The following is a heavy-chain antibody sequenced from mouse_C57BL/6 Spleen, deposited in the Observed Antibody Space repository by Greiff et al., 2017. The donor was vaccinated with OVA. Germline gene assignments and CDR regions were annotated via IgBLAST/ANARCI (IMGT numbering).Heavy chain of an antibody. CDR3: TRTTVVARFDY. CDR1: GFTFSDAW. Sequence: DVKLVESGGGLVQPGGSMKLSCAASGFTFSDAWMDWVRQSPETGLEWVAEIRNKANNHATYYAESVKGRFTISRDDSKSSVYLQMNSLRAEDTGIYYCTRTTVVARFDYWGQGTTLTVSS. CDR2: IRNKANNHAT. J-gene: IGHJ2*01. D-gene: IGHD1-1*01. V-gene: IGHV6-6*01.